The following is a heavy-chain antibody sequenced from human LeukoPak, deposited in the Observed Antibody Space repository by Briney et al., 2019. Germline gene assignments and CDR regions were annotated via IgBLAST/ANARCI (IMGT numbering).Heavy chain of an antibody. CDR3: ARTGVYYDSSGYGF. Sequence: PSETLSHTCTVSGGSISSYYWSWIRQPPGKGLEWIGYIYYSGSTNYNPSLKSRVTISVDTSKNQFSLKLSSVTAADTAVYYCARTGVYYDSSGYGFWGQGTLVTVSS. D-gene: IGHD3-22*01. CDR1: GGSISSYY. J-gene: IGHJ4*02. CDR2: IYYSGST. V-gene: IGHV4-59*08.